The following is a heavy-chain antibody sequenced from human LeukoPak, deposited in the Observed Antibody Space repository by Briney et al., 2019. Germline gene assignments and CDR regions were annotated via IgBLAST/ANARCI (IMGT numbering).Heavy chain of an antibody. Sequence: GRSLRLSCAASGLSFGSYGMHWVRQAPGKGLEWVAVISFEGSSQYYADSVKGRFTISRDNSKNMVYLQMNSLRTEDTAVYYCARDDYSNYLLDYWGQGTLVTVSS. CDR2: ISFEGSSQ. V-gene: IGHV3-30*03. D-gene: IGHD4-11*01. CDR1: GLSFGSYG. J-gene: IGHJ4*02. CDR3: ARDDYSNYLLDY.